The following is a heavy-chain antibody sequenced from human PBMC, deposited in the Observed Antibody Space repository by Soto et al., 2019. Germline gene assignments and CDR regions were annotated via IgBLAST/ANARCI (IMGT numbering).Heavy chain of an antibody. Sequence: SETTSLTCTVSAGSIGSGGYYWSWIRQHPGKGLAWSGYIYYSGSTYYNPSLKSRVTISVDTSKNQFSLKLSSVTAADTAVYYCARDATMVRGVMADYYYGMDVWGQGTTVTVSS. D-gene: IGHD3-10*01. CDR2: IYYSGST. V-gene: IGHV4-31*03. J-gene: IGHJ6*02. CDR3: ARDATMVRGVMADYYYGMDV. CDR1: AGSIGSGGYY.